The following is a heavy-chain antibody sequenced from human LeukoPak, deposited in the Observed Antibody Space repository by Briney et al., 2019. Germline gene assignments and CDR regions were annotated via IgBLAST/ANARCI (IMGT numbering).Heavy chain of an antibody. V-gene: IGHV3-23*01. CDR2: ISGSGGST. CDR1: GFTFSSYA. J-gene: IGHJ4*02. Sequence: GSLRLSCAASGFTFSSYAMSWVRKAPGKGLEWVSAISGSGGSTYYADSVKGRFTISRDNSKNTLYLQMNSLRAEDTAVYYCAKDRDYDSSGFDYWGQGTLVTVSS. CDR3: AKDRDYDSSGFDY. D-gene: IGHD3-22*01.